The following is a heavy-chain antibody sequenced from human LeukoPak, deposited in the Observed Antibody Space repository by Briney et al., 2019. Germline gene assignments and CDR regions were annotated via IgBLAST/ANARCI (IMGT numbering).Heavy chain of an antibody. J-gene: IGHJ4*02. Sequence: GGSLRLSCAASGFTFSSYWTSWVRQAPGKGLEWVANIKQDGSEKYYVDSVKGRFTISRDNAKNSLYLQMNSLRAEDTAVYYCARGYMVRGVIIPFWGQGTLVTVSS. D-gene: IGHD3-10*01. V-gene: IGHV3-7*01. CDR1: GFTFSSYW. CDR2: IKQDGSEK. CDR3: ARGYMVRGVIIPF.